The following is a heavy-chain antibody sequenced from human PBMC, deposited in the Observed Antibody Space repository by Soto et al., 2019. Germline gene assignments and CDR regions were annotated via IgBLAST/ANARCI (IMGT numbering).Heavy chain of an antibody. D-gene: IGHD1-26*01. CDR1: GGSISSSSYY. Sequence: QLQLQESGPGLVKPSETLSLTCTVSGGSISSSSYYWGWIRQPPGKGLEWIGSIYYSGSTYYNPSLKSRVTISVDTSKNQFSLKLSSVTAADTAVYYCARFGYSGSHYYFDYWGQGTLVTVSS. CDR3: ARFGYSGSHYYFDY. J-gene: IGHJ4*02. CDR2: IYYSGST. V-gene: IGHV4-39*01.